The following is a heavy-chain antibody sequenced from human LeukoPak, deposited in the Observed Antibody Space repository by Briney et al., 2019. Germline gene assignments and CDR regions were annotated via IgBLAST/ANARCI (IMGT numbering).Heavy chain of an antibody. CDR3: ARADLGYCSSTSCYPFFDY. CDR1: GGSISSYY. J-gene: IGHJ4*02. Sequence: SETLSLTCTVSGGSISSYYWSWIRQPPGKGLEWIGYIYYSGSTNYNPSLKSRVTISVDTSKNQFSLKLSSVTAADTAVYYCARADLGYCSSTSCYPFFDYWGQGTLVTVSS. CDR2: IYYSGST. V-gene: IGHV4-59*08. D-gene: IGHD2-2*01.